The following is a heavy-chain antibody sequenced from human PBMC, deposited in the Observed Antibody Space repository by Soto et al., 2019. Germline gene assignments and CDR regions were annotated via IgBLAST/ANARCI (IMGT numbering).Heavy chain of an antibody. D-gene: IGHD6-19*01. CDR3: AKEAPGGWHFFDT. J-gene: IGHJ4*02. V-gene: IGHV3-30*18. Sequence: GGSLRLSCAASGFTFRTYGMHWVRQAPGKGLEWVAFISDDGSQKYYGDSVKGRFTISRDNSKNTLSLRMISLRTEDTSVYYCAKEAPGGWHFFDTWGQGTLVTVSA. CDR2: ISDDGSQK. CDR1: GFTFRTYG.